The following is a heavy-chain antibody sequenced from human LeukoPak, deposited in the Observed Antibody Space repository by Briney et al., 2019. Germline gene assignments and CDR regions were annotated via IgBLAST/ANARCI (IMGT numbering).Heavy chain of an antibody. Sequence: PSQTLSLTCTVSGGSISSGDYYWSWIRQPPGKGLEWIGYIYYSGSTYYNPSLKSRVTISVDTSKNQFSLKLSSVTAAGTAVYYCARDPYSSSWYPTTYYYYGMDVWGQGTTVTVSS. CDR1: GGSISSGDYY. CDR2: IYYSGST. D-gene: IGHD6-13*01. V-gene: IGHV4-30-4*01. CDR3: ARDPYSSSWYPTTYYYYGMDV. J-gene: IGHJ6*02.